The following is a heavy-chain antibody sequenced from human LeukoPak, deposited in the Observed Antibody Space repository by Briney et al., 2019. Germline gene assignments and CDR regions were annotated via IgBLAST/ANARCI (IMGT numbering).Heavy chain of an antibody. CDR2: INTNTGNP. V-gene: IGHV7-4-1*02. Sequence: ASVKVSCKASGYTFTSYAMNWVRQAPGQGLEWMGWINTNTGNPTYAQGFTGRFVFSLDTSVSTAYLQISSLKAEDTAVYYCARVTQDSSGYYWYYFDYWGQGTLVTVSS. CDR3: ARVTQDSSGYYWYYFDY. J-gene: IGHJ4*02. CDR1: GYTFTSYA. D-gene: IGHD3-22*01.